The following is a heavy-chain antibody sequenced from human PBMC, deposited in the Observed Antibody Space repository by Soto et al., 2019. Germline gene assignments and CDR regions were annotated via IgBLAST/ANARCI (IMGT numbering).Heavy chain of an antibody. CDR1: GFTFSNAW. Sequence: GGSLRLSCAASGFTFSNAWMNWVRQAPGKGLEWVGRIKSKTDGGTADYAAPVKGRFTISRDDSKNTLYLQMNSLKTEDTAVYYCATGYTSGWYRSRYYFDSWGQGTRVTVSS. J-gene: IGHJ4*02. D-gene: IGHD6-13*01. CDR2: IKSKTDGGTA. CDR3: ATGYTSGWYRSRYYFDS. V-gene: IGHV3-15*07.